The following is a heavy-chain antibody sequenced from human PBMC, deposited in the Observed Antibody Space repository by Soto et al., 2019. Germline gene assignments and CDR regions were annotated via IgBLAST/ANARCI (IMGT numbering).Heavy chain of an antibody. CDR1: GGSISSSSYY. Sequence: SETLSLTCTVSGGSISSSSYYWGWIRQPPGKGLEWIGSIYYSGSTYYNPSLKSRVTISVDTSKNQFSLKLSSVTAADTAVYYCARPPPGTTGYFDYWGQGTLVTVSS. J-gene: IGHJ4*02. V-gene: IGHV4-39*01. CDR3: ARPPPGTTGYFDY. D-gene: IGHD1-7*01. CDR2: IYYSGST.